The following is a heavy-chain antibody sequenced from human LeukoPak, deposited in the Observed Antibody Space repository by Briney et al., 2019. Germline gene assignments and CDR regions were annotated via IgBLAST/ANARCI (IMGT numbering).Heavy chain of an antibody. V-gene: IGHV4-34*01. D-gene: IGHD3-16*01. CDR1: GGSFSGYY. J-gene: IGHJ4*02. CDR3: ARGPNVWGKRDY. Sequence: SETLSLTCAVYGGSFSGYYWSWIRQPPGKGLEWIGEINHSGSTNYNPSLKSRVTISVDTSKNQFSLKLSSVTAADTAVYYCARGPNVWGKRDYWGQGTLVTFSS. CDR2: INHSGST.